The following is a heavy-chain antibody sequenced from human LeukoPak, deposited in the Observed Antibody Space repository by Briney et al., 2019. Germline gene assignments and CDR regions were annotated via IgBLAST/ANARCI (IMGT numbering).Heavy chain of an antibody. CDR1: EFTFDDYA. J-gene: IGHJ4*02. D-gene: IGHD3-16*02. CDR3: VTSGSLRLGELSPIDF. V-gene: IGHV3-23*01. Sequence: PGGSLRLSCAASEFTFDDYAMHWVRQAPGKGLEWVSGISASGGATYYADSVRGRFTVSRDNSKNTLGLQMDSLRAEDTALYYCVTSGSLRLGELSPIDFWGQGTLVTVSS. CDR2: ISASGGAT.